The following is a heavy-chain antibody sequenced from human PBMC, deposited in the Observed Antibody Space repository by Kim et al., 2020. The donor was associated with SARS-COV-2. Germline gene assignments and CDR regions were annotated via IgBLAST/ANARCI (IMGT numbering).Heavy chain of an antibody. CDR1: GFTFSNYA. J-gene: IGHJ4*02. V-gene: IGHV3-64D*06. D-gene: IGHD6-13*01. CDR3: VKERTSLWYDFDY. Sequence: GGSLRLSCSASGFTFSNYAMHWVRQAPGKGLEYVSGISSNGGSTYYADSVKDRFIISRDNSQNTLYLQMSSLRSEDTAVYYCVKERTSLWYDFDYWGQGTLVTVSS. CDR2: ISSNGGST.